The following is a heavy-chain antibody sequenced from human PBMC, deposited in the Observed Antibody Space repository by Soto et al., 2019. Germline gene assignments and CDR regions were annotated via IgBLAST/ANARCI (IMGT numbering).Heavy chain of an antibody. CDR1: GYTFTSYG. Sequence: ASVKVSCKASGYTFTSYGISWVRQAPGQGLEWMGWISAYNGNTNYAQKLQGRVTMTTDTSTSTAYMELRSLRSDDTAVYYCAAGRVWGYYYYGMDVWGQGTTVTVPS. J-gene: IGHJ6*02. CDR2: ISAYNGNT. V-gene: IGHV1-18*01. D-gene: IGHD3-16*01. CDR3: AAGRVWGYYYYGMDV.